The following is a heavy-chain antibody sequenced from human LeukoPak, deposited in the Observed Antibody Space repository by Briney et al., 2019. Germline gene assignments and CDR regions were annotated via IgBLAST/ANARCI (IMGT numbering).Heavy chain of an antibody. CDR1: GGSISSYY. Sequence: PSETLSLTCTVSGGSISSYYWSWIRQPAGKGLEWIGRIYTSGSTNYNPSLKSRVTMSVDTTKNQFSLKLSSVTAADTAVYYCARSDSSGYLHLFDYWGQGTLVTVSS. J-gene: IGHJ4*02. V-gene: IGHV4-4*07. CDR2: IYTSGST. D-gene: IGHD3-22*01. CDR3: ARSDSSGYLHLFDY.